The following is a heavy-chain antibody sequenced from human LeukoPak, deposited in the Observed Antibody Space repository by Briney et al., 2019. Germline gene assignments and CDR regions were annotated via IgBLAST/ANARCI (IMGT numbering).Heavy chain of an antibody. CDR3: ARESKEAASFDY. CDR1: GGSICSGSYY. Sequence: PSETLSLTCTVSGGSICSGSYYWSWIRQPAGKGLEWIGCIYTSGSTNYNPSLKSRVTIPVDTSKNQFSLKLSSVTAADTAVYYCARESKEAASFDYWGQGTLVTVSS. CDR2: IYTSGST. D-gene: IGHD4-11*01. J-gene: IGHJ4*02. V-gene: IGHV4-61*02.